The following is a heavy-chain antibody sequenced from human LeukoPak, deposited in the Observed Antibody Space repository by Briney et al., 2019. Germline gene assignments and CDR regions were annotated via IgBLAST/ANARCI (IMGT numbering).Heavy chain of an antibody. CDR1: GYTFTSYD. V-gene: IGHV1-8*03. CDR3: ARGRSTGYPYYFEY. Sequence: ASVKVSCKASGYTFTSYDINWVRQATGQGPEWMGWMNPNSGSTGYAQKFQGRVTITRNTSISTAYMELHGLRSEDTAVYYCARGRSTGYPYYFEYWGQGTLVTVSS. CDR2: MNPNSGST. J-gene: IGHJ4*02. D-gene: IGHD5-12*01.